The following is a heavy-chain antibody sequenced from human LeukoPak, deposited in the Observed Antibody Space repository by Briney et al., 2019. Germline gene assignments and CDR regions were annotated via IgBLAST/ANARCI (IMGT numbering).Heavy chain of an antibody. V-gene: IGHV4-30-4*01. D-gene: IGHD3-10*02. Sequence: SETLSLTCTVSGDSISSGDYYWSWIRQLPGKGLEWIGYIYYTGSTYYNPSLKGRVTVSVDTSKNQFSLKLSSVTAADTAVYYCARVGYYYVHYGMDVWGQGTTVTVSS. J-gene: IGHJ6*02. CDR1: GDSISSGDYY. CDR2: IYYTGST. CDR3: ARVGYYYVHYGMDV.